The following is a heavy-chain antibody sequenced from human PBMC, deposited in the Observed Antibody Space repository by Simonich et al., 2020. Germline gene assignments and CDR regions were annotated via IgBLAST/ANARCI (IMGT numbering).Heavy chain of an antibody. CDR1: GGSFSGYY. V-gene: IGHV4-34*01. D-gene: IGHD3-9*01. CDR3: ARGKNYDILTGGWYFDL. J-gene: IGHJ2*01. Sequence: QVQLQQWGAGLLKPSETLSLTCAVYGGSFSGYYWSWIRQPPGKGLGWIGEINHSGSTNYNPSLKNRVTLSVDTSKNHFSLKLSSGTAADTAVYYCARGKNYDILTGGWYFDLWGRGTLVTVSS. CDR2: INHSGST.